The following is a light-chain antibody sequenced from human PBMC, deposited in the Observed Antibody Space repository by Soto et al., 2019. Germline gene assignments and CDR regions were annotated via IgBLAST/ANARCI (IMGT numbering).Light chain of an antibody. V-gene: IGLV3-21*04. Sequence: SYELTQPPSGSVAPGKTARITRGGNNIGSKSVHWYQQKPGQAPVLVIYYDSDRPSGITERFSGSNSGNTATLTISSVEAGDEDDYYCRVWYSRSDHVVFGGGTKLTVL. CDR1: NIGSKS. CDR2: YDS. J-gene: IGLJ2*01. CDR3: RVWYSRSDHVV.